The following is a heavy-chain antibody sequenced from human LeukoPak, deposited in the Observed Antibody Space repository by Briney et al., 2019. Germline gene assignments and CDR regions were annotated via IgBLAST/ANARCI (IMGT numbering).Heavy chain of an antibody. CDR1: GFTFSSYW. CDR2: INTDGSST. V-gene: IGHV3-74*01. Sequence: GGSLRLSCAASGFTFSSYWMHWVRQAPGKGLVWVSRINTDGSSTSYADSVKGRFTISRDNAKNTLYLQMNSLRAEDTAVYYCARAGRGKYYFDYWGQGTLVTVSS. CDR3: ARAGRGKYYFDY. D-gene: IGHD1-26*01. J-gene: IGHJ4*02.